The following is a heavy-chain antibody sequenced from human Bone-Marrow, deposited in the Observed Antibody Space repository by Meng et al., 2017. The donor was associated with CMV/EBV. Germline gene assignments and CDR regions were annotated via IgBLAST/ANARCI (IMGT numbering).Heavy chain of an antibody. J-gene: IGHJ4*02. V-gene: IGHV4-59*01. CDR2: IYYSGST. CDR3: ARDVEQLLSGGYSSSAFDY. D-gene: IGHD6-13*01. CDR1: GDSISNYY. Sequence: SETLSLTCNVSGDSISNYYWSWIRQPPGKGLEWIGYIYYSGSTNYSPSLKSRVTISLDTSKNQFSLRLSSVTAADTAVYYCARDVEQLLSGGYSSSAFDYWGQGTLVTVSS.